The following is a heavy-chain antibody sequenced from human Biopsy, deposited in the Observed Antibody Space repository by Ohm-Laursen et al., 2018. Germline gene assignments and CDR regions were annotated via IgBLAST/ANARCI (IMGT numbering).Heavy chain of an antibody. D-gene: IGHD4-11*01. Sequence: SLRLSCTASGFTFTSYAMHWVRQAPGKGLEWVAVISYDGSGEYYADSLQGRFIISRDTPKNTVDLQINSLRAEDTAVYFCARDGKRWDYSTYFSWHFDLWGRGTLVTVSS. J-gene: IGHJ2*01. CDR1: GFTFTSYA. CDR3: ARDGKRWDYSTYFSWHFDL. V-gene: IGHV3-30*03. CDR2: ISYDGSGE.